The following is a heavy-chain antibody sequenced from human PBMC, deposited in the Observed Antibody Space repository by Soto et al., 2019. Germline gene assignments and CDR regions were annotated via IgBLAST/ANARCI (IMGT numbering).Heavy chain of an antibody. CDR2: ISSSSSYI. V-gene: IGHV3-21*01. D-gene: IGHD2-15*01. Sequence: EVQLVESGGGLVKPGGSLRLSCAASGFTFSSYSMNWVRQAPGKGLEWVSSISSSSSYIYYADSVKGRFTISRDNANNSLYLKMNSLRAEDTAVYYCARNSQTNVGVVAPMNFYYMVVWGKGTTVTVSS. CDR3: ARNSQTNVGVVAPMNFYYMVV. J-gene: IGHJ6*03. CDR1: GFTFSSYS.